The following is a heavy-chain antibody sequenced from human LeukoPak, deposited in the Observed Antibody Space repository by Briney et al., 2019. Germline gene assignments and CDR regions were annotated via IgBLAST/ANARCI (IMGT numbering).Heavy chain of an antibody. V-gene: IGHV4-34*01. CDR3: ARVSSHLKGKY. CDR2: INQSGST. D-gene: IGHD6-6*01. Sequence: SETLSPTSVVYGGSFRGYSSTWIRPSPGKGLEWNGEINQSGSTTYNPCRKSRVTISVETAKNQFCLKRTSVTAANTAVYYCARVSSHLKGKYWGQGTLDTVSS. CDR1: GGSFRGYS. J-gene: IGHJ4*02.